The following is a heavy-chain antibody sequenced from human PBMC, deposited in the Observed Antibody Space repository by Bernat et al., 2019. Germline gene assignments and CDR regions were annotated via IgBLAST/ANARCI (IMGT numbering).Heavy chain of an antibody. CDR1: GFTFSSYW. CDR2: INSDGSST. J-gene: IGHJ3*02. Sequence: EVQLVESGGGLVQPGGSLRLSCAASGFTFSSYWMHWVRQAPGKGLVWVSRINSDGSSTSYADSVKGRFTISRDNAKNTLYLQMNSLRAEDTAVYYCVRVGKYCSSTSCYAWDAFDIWGQGTMVTVSS. D-gene: IGHD2-2*01. CDR3: VRVGKYCSSTSCYAWDAFDI. V-gene: IGHV3-74*01.